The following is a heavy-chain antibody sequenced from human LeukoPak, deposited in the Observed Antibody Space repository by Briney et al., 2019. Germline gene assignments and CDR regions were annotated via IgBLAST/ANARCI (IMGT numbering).Heavy chain of an antibody. CDR2: IYYSGST. J-gene: IGHJ4*02. CDR3: ARVTGYMTEDYFDY. CDR1: GCSINSYY. Sequence: PSETLSLTCTVSGCSINSYYWSWIRQPPGKGLEWIGYIYYSGSTNYNPSLKSRVTISVDTSKNQFSLRLSSVTAADTAVYYCARVTGYMTEDYFDYWGQGTLITVSS. V-gene: IGHV4-59*01. D-gene: IGHD6-13*01.